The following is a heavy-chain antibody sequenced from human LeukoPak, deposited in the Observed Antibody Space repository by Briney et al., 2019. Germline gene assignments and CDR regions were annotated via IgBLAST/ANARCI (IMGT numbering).Heavy chain of an antibody. Sequence: SVKVSCKASGGTLSSYAISWVRQAPGQGLEWMGGIIPIFGTANYAQKFQGRVTITADESTSTAYMELSSLRSEDTAVYYCARVSVIEYCSSTSCHIERGWFDPWGQGTLVTVSS. V-gene: IGHV1-69*01. CDR1: GGTLSSYA. J-gene: IGHJ5*02. CDR3: ARVSVIEYCSSTSCHIERGWFDP. D-gene: IGHD2-2*02. CDR2: IIPIFGTA.